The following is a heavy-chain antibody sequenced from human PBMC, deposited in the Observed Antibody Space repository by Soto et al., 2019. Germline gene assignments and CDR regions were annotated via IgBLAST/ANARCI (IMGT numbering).Heavy chain of an antibody. V-gene: IGHV1-69*01. CDR3: ARIAEVLGFYYYYGMDV. J-gene: IGHJ6*02. CDR1: GGTFSSYA. CDR2: IIPIFGTA. Sequence: QVQLVQSGAEVKKPGSSVKVSCKASGGTFSSYAISWVRQAPGQGLEWMGGIIPIFGTANYAQKFQGRVTITADESTSTGYMELSSLRAENKAVYYCARIAEVLGFYYYYGMDVWGQVTTVTVSS. D-gene: IGHD6-13*01.